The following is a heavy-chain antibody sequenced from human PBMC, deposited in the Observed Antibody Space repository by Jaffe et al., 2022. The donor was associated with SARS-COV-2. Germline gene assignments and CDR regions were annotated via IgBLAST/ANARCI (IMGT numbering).Heavy chain of an antibody. CDR1: GGSISSYY. CDR2: IYYSGST. CDR3: ARVNGSSSKGYYYYYYGMDV. Sequence: QVQLQESGPGLVKPSETLSLTCTVSGGSISSYYWSWIRQPPGKGLEWIGYIYYSGSTNYNPSLKSRVTISVDTSKNQFSLKLSSVTAADTAVYYCARVNGSSSKGYYYYYYGMDVWGQGTTVTVSS. J-gene: IGHJ6*02. D-gene: IGHD6-6*01. V-gene: IGHV4-59*01.